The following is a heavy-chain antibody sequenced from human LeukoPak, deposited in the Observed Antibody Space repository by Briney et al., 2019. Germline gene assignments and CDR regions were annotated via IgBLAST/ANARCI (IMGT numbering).Heavy chain of an antibody. CDR1: GGSFSGYY. CDR3: ARGWYGSNYFDY. CDR2: INHSGST. D-gene: IGHD3-10*01. J-gene: IGHJ4*02. Sequence: TPSETLSLTCAVYGGSFSGYYWSWIHQPPGKGLEWIGEINHSGSTNYNPSLKSRVTISVDTSKNQFSLKPSSVTAADTAVYYCARGWYGSNYFDYWGQGTLVTVSS. V-gene: IGHV4-34*01.